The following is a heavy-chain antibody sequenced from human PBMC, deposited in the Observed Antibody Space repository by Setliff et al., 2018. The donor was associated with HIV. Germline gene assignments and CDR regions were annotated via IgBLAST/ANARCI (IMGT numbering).Heavy chain of an antibody. CDR3: ARHRGMPGTTWYNHYMDV. D-gene: IGHD1-7*01. CDR2: IHYNGIT. V-gene: IGHV4-31*03. J-gene: IGHJ6*03. CDR1: GDAINTDGLY. Sequence: PSETLSLTCTVSGDAINTDGLYWTWIRQHPATGLEWIGYIHYNGITYYNPSLERRVSISVDLSKNQFSLKLNSVTVADPAVYYCARHRGMPGTTWYNHYMDVWGTGATVTVSS.